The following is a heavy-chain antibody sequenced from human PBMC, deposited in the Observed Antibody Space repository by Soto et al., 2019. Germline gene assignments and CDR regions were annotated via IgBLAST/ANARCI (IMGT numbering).Heavy chain of an antibody. J-gene: IGHJ5*02. CDR3: ARGGAPFNWFGP. V-gene: IGHV4-59*11. CDR1: SGSINGHY. D-gene: IGHD3-16*01. Sequence: SETLSLTCTVSSGSINGHYWSWIRQTPGKRLERIGSIYPSRFTNYNPSLKSRVFMSVDPSKNQYSLSLNSVTPADSAVYFCARGGAPFNWFGPCDQGSLLAVSS. CDR2: IYPSRFT.